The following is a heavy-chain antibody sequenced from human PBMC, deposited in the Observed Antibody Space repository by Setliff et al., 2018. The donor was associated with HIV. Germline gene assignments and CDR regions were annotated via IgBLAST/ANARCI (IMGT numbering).Heavy chain of an antibody. D-gene: IGHD1-1*01. CDR2: IYSGGST. CDR1: GFTVSSNY. Sequence: PGGSLRLSCAASGFTVSSNYMSWVRQAPGKGLEWVSVIYSGGSTYYADSVKGRFTISRDNSKNTLYLQMNSLRAEDTAVYYCVRAKNWNDFDYWGQGTLVTVSS. CDR3: VRAKNWNDFDY. V-gene: IGHV3-53*01. J-gene: IGHJ4*02.